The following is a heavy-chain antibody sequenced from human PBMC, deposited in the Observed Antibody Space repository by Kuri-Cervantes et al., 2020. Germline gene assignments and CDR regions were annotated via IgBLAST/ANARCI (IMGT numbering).Heavy chain of an antibody. D-gene: IGHD6-6*01. CDR1: GFTFSSYD. J-gene: IGHJ3*02. Sequence: GESLKISCAASGFTFSSYDMHWVRQATGKGLEWVSSIGTAGDTYYSGSVKGRFTISRDNSKNTLYLQMNSLRAEDTAVYYCVRHSDKQVVVAAFDIWGQGTMVTVSS. CDR3: VRHSDKQVVVAAFDI. V-gene: IGHV3-13*01. CDR2: IGTAGDT.